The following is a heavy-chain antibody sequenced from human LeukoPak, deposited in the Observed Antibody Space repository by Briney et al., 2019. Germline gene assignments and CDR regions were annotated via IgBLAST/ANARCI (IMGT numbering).Heavy chain of an antibody. Sequence: HPGGSLRLSCAASGFTFSSYAMHWVRQAPGKGLEWVAVISYDGSNKYYADSVKGRFTISRDNSKNTLYLQMNSLRAEDTAVYYCASWRRKFDYWGQGTLVTVSS. V-gene: IGHV3-30-3*01. J-gene: IGHJ4*02. CDR3: ASWRRKFDY. CDR1: GFTFSSYA. CDR2: ISYDGSNK.